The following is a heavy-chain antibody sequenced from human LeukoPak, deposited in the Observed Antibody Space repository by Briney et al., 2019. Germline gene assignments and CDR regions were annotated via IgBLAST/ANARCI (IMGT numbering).Heavy chain of an antibody. CDR3: ARRGPDEYYDILTGLYYYYYYMDV. CDR1: GGSISSSSYY. D-gene: IGHD3-9*01. V-gene: IGHV4-39*01. CDR2: IYYSGST. Sequence: SETLSLTCTVSGGSISSSSYYWGWIRQPPGKGLEWIGSIYYSGSTYYNPSLKSRVTISVDTSKNQFSLKLSSVTAADTAVYYCARRGPDEYYDILTGLYYYYYYMDVWGKGTTVTISS. J-gene: IGHJ6*03.